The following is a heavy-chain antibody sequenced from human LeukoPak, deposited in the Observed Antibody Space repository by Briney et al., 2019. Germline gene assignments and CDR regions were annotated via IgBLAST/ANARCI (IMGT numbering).Heavy chain of an antibody. CDR3: ARGGDIVVVVAADNWFDP. D-gene: IGHD2-15*01. Sequence: SETLSLTCTVSGGSITSYYWSWIRQPPGKGLEWIGYIYYSGSTNYNPSLKSRVTISVDTSKNQFSLKLSSVTAADTAAYYCARGGDIVVVVAADNWFDPWGQGTLVTVSS. V-gene: IGHV4-59*08. CDR1: GGSITSYY. J-gene: IGHJ5*02. CDR2: IYYSGST.